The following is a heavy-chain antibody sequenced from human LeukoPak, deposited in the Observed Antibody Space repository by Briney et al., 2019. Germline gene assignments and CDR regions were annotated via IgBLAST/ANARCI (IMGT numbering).Heavy chain of an antibody. CDR2: ISSSSSYI. J-gene: IGHJ2*01. CDR1: GFTFSSYS. V-gene: IGHV3-21*01. CDR3: ARELRRYFDL. Sequence: GGSLRLSCAASGFTFSSYSMNWVRQAPGKGLEWVSSISSSSSYIYYADSVKGRFTISRDNAKNSLYLQMNSLRVEDTAVYYCARELRRYFDLWGRGTLVTVFS. D-gene: IGHD2-15*01.